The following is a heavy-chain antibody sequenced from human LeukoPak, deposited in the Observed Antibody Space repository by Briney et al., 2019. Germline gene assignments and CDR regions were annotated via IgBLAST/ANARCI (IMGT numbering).Heavy chain of an antibody. CDR2: IYYSGST. V-gene: IGHV4-31*03. CDR1: GGSISSGGYY. Sequence: SETLSLTCTVSGGSISSGGYYWSWIRQHPGKGLEWIGYIYYSGSTCYNPSLKSRVTISVDTSKNQFSLKLSSVTAADTAAYYCASHRTTRSGSLHSDYWGQGTLVTVSS. J-gene: IGHJ4*02. CDR3: ASHRTTRSGSLHSDY. D-gene: IGHD3-10*01.